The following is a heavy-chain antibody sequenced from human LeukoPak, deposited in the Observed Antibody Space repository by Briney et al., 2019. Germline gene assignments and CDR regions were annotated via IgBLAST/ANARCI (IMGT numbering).Heavy chain of an antibody. CDR3: ARGKYTSFDN. D-gene: IGHD6-6*01. J-gene: IGHJ4*02. Sequence: SQTLSLTFAISGDSIFTNNVAWNWLRQSPSRGLEWLGRTYYRSKWSFDYAVSVKSRITINADTSKNQFSLQLSSVTPEDTAVYYCARGKYTSFDNWGQGTLATVSS. CDR2: TYYRSKWSF. V-gene: IGHV6-1*01. CDR1: GDSIFTNNVA.